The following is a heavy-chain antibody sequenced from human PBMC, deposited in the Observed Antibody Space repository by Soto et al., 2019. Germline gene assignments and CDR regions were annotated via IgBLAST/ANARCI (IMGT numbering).Heavy chain of an antibody. J-gene: IGHJ6*02. CDR1: GGTFSSYA. Sequence: QVQLVQSGAEVKKPGSSVKVSCKASGGTFSSYAISWVRQAPGQGLEWMGGIIPIFGTANYAQKFQGRVTTTADKSTSTAYMELSSLRSEDTAVYYCARGVTRFLEWLYREYYYGMDVWGQGTTVTVSS. D-gene: IGHD3-3*01. V-gene: IGHV1-69*06. CDR2: IIPIFGTA. CDR3: ARGVTRFLEWLYREYYYGMDV.